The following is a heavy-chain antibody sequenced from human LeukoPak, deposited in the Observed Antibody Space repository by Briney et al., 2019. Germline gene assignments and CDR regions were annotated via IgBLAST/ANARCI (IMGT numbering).Heavy chain of an antibody. D-gene: IGHD3-9*01. CDR1: GFTFSSYA. Sequence: PGGSLRLSCAASGFTFSSYAMSWVREAPGEGLEWVSAISGSGGSTYYADSVNGRFTISRDNSKNTLYLQMDSLRAEDTAVYYCAKTYDILTGYYHFDYWGQGTLVTVSS. CDR2: ISGSGGST. V-gene: IGHV3-23*01. J-gene: IGHJ4*02. CDR3: AKTYDILTGYYHFDY.